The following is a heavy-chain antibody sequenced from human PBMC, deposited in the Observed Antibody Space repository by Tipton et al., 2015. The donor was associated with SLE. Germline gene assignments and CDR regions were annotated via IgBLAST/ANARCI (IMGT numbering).Heavy chain of an antibody. D-gene: IGHD2-15*01. J-gene: IGHJ3*01. V-gene: IGHV4-59*11. CDR3: ARRPGNFCSGGRCYSYDAFDL. CDR1: AGSLSNHY. CDR2: IYQSGST. Sequence: TLSLTCTVSAGSLSNHYWSWIRKPPGKGLEWIGYIYQSGSTNYNPSLKSRVTMSVDTSKNQFSLKLTSVTAADTAVYYCARRPGNFCSGGRCYSYDAFDLWGHGTMVTVSS.